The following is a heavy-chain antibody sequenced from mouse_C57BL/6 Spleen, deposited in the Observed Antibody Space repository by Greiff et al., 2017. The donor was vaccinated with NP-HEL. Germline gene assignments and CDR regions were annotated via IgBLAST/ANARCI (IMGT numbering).Heavy chain of an antibody. CDR1: GYTFTDYY. Sequence: EVQLQQSGPELVKPGASVKISCKASGYTFTDYYMNWVKQSHGKSLEWIGDINPNNGGTSYNQKFKGKATLTVDKSSSTAYMELRSLTSEDSAVYYCARGDYYGSSSGGFDYWGQGTTLTVSS. CDR3: ARGDYYGSSSGGFDY. J-gene: IGHJ2*01. CDR2: INPNNGGT. V-gene: IGHV1-26*01. D-gene: IGHD1-1*01.